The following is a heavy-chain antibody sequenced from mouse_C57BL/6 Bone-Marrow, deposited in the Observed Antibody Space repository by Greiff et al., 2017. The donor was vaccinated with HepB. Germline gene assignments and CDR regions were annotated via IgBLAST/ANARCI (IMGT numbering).Heavy chain of an antibody. Sequence: QVQLQQPGAELVRPGTSVKLSCKASGYTFTSYWMHWVKQRPGQGLEWIGVIDPSDSYTNYNQKFKGKATLTVDTSSSTAYMQLSSLPSEDSAVYYSARGAGTRFFAYWGQGTLVTVSA. D-gene: IGHD4-1*01. J-gene: IGHJ3*01. CDR1: GYTFTSYW. CDR2: IDPSDSYT. CDR3: ARGAGTRFFAY. V-gene: IGHV1-59*01.